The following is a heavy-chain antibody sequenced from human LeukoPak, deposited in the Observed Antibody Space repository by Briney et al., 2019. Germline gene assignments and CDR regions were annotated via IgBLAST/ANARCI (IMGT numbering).Heavy chain of an antibody. J-gene: IGHJ4*02. D-gene: IGHD5-18*01. Sequence: SETLSLTCTVSGGSISSGGYYWSWIRQHPGKGLEWIGYIYYSGSTYYNPSLKSRVTISVDTSKNQFSLKLSSVTAADTAVYYCARPRNTYEAGSFDYWGQGTLVTVSS. CDR3: ARPRNTYEAGSFDY. CDR1: GGSISSGGYY. CDR2: IYYSGST. V-gene: IGHV4-31*03.